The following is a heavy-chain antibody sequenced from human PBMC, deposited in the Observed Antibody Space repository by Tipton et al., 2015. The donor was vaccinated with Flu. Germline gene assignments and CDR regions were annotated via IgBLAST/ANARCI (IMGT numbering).Heavy chain of an antibody. V-gene: IGHV4-59*01. CDR1: GGSISSYY. J-gene: IGHJ5*02. Sequence: TLSLTCTVSGGSISSYYWSWTRQPPGKGLEWIGYIYYSGSTDYNPSLKSRVTISVDTSKNQFSLKLSSVTAADTAVYYCARGENDGAASSWFDPWGQGTLVTVSS. CDR2: IYYSGST. D-gene: IGHD6-13*01. CDR3: ARGENDGAASSWFDP.